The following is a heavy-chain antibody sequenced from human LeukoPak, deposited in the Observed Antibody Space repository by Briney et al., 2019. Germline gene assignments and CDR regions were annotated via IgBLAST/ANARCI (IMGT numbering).Heavy chain of an antibody. D-gene: IGHD3-22*01. J-gene: IGHJ4*02. V-gene: IGHV3-11*04. CDR1: GFTFSDYY. Sequence: PGGSLRLSCAASGFTFSDYYMSWIRQAPGKGLEWVSYISSSGSTIYYADSVKGRFTISRDNAKNSLYLQMNSLRAEDTAVYYCARDRRITMIVGPLDYWGQGTLVTASS. CDR3: ARDRRITMIVGPLDY. CDR2: ISSSGSTI.